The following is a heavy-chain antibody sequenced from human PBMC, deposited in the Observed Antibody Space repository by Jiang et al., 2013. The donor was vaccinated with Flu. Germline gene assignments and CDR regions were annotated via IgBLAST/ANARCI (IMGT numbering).Heavy chain of an antibody. CDR2: GSGSRT. CDR3: AKDLQQWLILGDAFDI. Sequence: GSGSRTYYADSVKGRFSISRDSSKNTLYLQMNSLRADDTAVYYCAKDLQQWLILGDAFDIWGQGTRVTVSS. J-gene: IGHJ3*02. V-gene: IGHV3-23*01. D-gene: IGHD6-19*01.